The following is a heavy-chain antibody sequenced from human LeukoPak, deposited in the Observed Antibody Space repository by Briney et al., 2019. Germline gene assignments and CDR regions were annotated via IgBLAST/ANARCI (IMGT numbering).Heavy chain of an antibody. CDR1: GGSISSGSYY. J-gene: IGHJ1*01. CDR3: ARHSYDLGYLLL. V-gene: IGHV4-61*02. D-gene: IGHD2-15*01. Sequence: PSETLSLTCTVSGGSISSGSYYWSWIRQPAGKGLEWIGRIYTSGSTNYNPSLKSRVTISVDTSKNQFSLKLSSVTAADTAVYYCARHSYDLGYLLLGGQGTLVTVSS. CDR2: IYTSGST.